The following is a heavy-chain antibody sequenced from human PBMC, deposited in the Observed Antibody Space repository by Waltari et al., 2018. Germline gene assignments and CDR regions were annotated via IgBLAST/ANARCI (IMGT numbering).Heavy chain of an antibody. J-gene: IGHJ6*03. D-gene: IGHD2-15*01. CDR2: IYYSGST. CDR3: AGGCSGGSCSYYYYYYMDV. V-gene: IGHV4-59*01. CDR1: GGSISSYY. Sequence: QVQLQESGPGLVKPSETLSLTCTVSGGSISSYYWSWIRQPPGKGLEWIGYIYYSGSTNYNPPLKSRVTISVDTSKNRFSLKLSSVTAADTAVYYCAGGCSGGSCSYYYYYYMDVWGKGTTVTVSS.